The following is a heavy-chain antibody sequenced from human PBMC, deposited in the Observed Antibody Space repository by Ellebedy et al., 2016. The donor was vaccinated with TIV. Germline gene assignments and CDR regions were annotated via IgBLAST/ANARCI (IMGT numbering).Heavy chain of an antibody. V-gene: IGHV3-49*03. CDR2: IRGKPFGGTT. CDR3: TKDPGIAVAGLPNYFDY. Sequence: GGSLRLSXSASGFPFGDYALSWIRQAPGKGLEWVGFIRGKPFGGTTEYAASVKGRFTISRDDSKSIAYLQMNSLKTEDTAVYYCTKDPGIAVAGLPNYFDYWGQGTLVTVSS. D-gene: IGHD6-19*01. J-gene: IGHJ4*02. CDR1: GFPFGDYA.